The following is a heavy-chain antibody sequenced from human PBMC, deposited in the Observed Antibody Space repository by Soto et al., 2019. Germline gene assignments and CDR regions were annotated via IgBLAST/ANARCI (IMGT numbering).Heavy chain of an antibody. D-gene: IGHD2-2*01. J-gene: IGHJ6*02. V-gene: IGHV1-69*08. CDR2: SIPIFGIA. Sequence: QVQLVQSGAEVKKPGSSAKVSCKASGGTFSRYSITWVRQAPGHGLEWIGRSIPIFGIASYAQKFQGRVTITADESTSTAYMELSSLRSDDTAVYYCAREDRDRETGLVPAAIDGMDVWGQGTTVTVSS. CDR3: AREDRDRETGLVPAAIDGMDV. CDR1: GGTFSRYS.